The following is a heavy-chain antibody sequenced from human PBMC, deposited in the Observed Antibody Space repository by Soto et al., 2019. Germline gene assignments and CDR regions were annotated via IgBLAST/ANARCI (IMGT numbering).Heavy chain of an antibody. V-gene: IGHV4-31*03. CDR1: GGSISSGGYC. CDR3: ARVVVAATNNWFDP. J-gene: IGHJ5*02. Sequence: QVQLQESGPGLVKPSQTLSLTCTVSGGSISSGGYCWSWIRQHPGKGLEWIGYIYYSGSTYYNPSLKGRVTISVDTSKNQFSLKLSSVTAADTAVYYCARVVVAATNNWFDPWGQGTLVTVSS. D-gene: IGHD2-15*01. CDR2: IYYSGST.